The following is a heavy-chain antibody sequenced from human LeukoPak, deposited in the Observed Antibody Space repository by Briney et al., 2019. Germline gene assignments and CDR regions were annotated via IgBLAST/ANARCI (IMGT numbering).Heavy chain of an antibody. D-gene: IGHD3-22*01. CDR2: IYSGGST. CDR3: ARDKSDSGGYFYYGMDV. Sequence: GGSLRLSCAASGFTVISNYMSWVRQAPGKGLEWGSVIYSGGSTYYADSVKGRFTISRDNSKNTLYLQMNSLRAEDTAVYYCARDKSDSGGYFYYGMDVWGQGTTVTVSS. CDR1: GFTVISNY. V-gene: IGHV3-53*01. J-gene: IGHJ6*02.